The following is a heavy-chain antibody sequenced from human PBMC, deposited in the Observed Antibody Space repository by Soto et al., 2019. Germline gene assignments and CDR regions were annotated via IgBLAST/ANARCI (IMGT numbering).Heavy chain of an antibody. J-gene: IGHJ3*02. CDR1: GDSISSDNYF. CDR2: ISNRGTP. CDR3: ARDVNVVALSDAFDI. D-gene: IGHD2-8*01. V-gene: IGHV4-30-4*01. Sequence: QVQLQESGPGLVKPSQTLSLICTVSGDSISSDNYFWSWIREPPGQGLEWVGYISNRGTPYYNPSFKSRVTISLYTSRNRFSLDMYSVTATDTAVYYCARDVNVVALSDAFDIWGQGTMVTVSS.